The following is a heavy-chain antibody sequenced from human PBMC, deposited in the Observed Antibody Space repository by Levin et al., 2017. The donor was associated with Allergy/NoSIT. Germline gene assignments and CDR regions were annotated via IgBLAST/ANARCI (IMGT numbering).Heavy chain of an antibody. J-gene: IGHJ4*02. CDR2: INHSGST. CDR3: ARGGYCSGGSCYSVPVWPV. V-gene: IGHV4-34*01. D-gene: IGHD2-15*01. CDR1: GGSFSGYY. Sequence: PSETLSLTCAVYGGSFSGYYWSWIRQPPGKGLEWIGEINHSGSTNYNPSLKSRVTISVDTSKNQFSLKLSSVTAADTAVYYCARGGYCSGGSCYSVPVWPVWGQGTLVTVSS.